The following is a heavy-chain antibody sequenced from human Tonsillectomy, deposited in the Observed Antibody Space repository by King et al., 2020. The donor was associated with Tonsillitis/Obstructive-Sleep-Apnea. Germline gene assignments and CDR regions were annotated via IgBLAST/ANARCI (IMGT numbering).Heavy chain of an antibody. J-gene: IGHJ4*02. CDR2: ISGSGTTI. V-gene: IGHV3-48*02. CDR3: ARDFSWDYGDFWGYFDS. CDR1: GFTFSTKN. D-gene: IGHD4-17*01. Sequence: VQLVESGGGLVQPGGSLRLSCAASGFTFSTKNMNWVRQAPGKGLEWVSYISGSGTTIYYADCVKVRFTISMDNAKNSLYLQMNSLRDEDKAVYYCARDFSWDYGDFWGYFDSWGQGALVTVSS.